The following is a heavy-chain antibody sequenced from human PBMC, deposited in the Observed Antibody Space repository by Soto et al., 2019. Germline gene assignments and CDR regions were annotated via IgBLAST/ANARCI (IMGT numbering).Heavy chain of an antibody. V-gene: IGHV4-59*01. CDR1: GGSISSYY. Sequence: QVQLQESGPGLVKPSETLSLTCTVSGGSISSYYWSWIRQPPGKGLEWIGYIYYSGSTNYNPSLKSRVTISVDTSKNQFSLKLSSVTAADTAVYYCARELSVSRPGYSYGEWGQGTLVTVSS. CDR3: ARELSVSRPGYSYGE. D-gene: IGHD5-18*01. J-gene: IGHJ4*02. CDR2: IYYSGST.